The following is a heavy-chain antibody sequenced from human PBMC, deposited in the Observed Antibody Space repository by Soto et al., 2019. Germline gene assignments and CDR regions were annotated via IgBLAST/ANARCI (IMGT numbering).Heavy chain of an antibody. V-gene: IGHV4-34*01. J-gene: IGHJ4*02. CDR1: GGSFSGYY. Sequence: SETLSLTCAVYGGSFSGYYWSWIRQPPGKGLEWIGEINHSGSTNYNPSLKSRVTISVDTSKNQFSLKLGSVTAADTAVYYCASRDRVVKGMAAPGDYFDYWGQGTLVTVSS. CDR3: ASRDRVVKGMAAPGDYFDY. D-gene: IGHD2-21*01. CDR2: INHSGST.